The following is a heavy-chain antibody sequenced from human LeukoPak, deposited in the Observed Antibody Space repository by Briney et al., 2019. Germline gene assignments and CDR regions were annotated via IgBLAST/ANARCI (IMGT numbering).Heavy chain of an antibody. Sequence: RASVKVSCKASGYTFTSYYMHWARQAPGQGLEWMGIINPNGGSTIYAQKFQGRLTMTRDTSTSTVYMVVSSLTSEDTAVYYCARVLSGFGSTDFDHWGQGTLVTVSS. CDR3: ARVLSGFGSTDFDH. CDR1: GYTFTSYY. D-gene: IGHD5/OR15-5a*01. CDR2: INPNGGST. V-gene: IGHV1-46*01. J-gene: IGHJ4*02.